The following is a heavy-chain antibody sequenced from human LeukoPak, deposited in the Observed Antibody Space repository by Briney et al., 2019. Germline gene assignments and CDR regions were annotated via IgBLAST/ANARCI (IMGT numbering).Heavy chain of an antibody. J-gene: IGHJ4*02. Sequence: PGGSLRLSCAASGFTVSSNDMSWVRQASGKGLEWVSVIYSGGSTYYADSVKGRFTISRDNSKNTLYLQMNSLRAKDTAVYYCAKDGVVRGFDYWGQGTLVTVSS. V-gene: IGHV3-53*01. D-gene: IGHD3-10*01. CDR1: GFTVSSND. CDR3: AKDGVVRGFDY. CDR2: IYSGGST.